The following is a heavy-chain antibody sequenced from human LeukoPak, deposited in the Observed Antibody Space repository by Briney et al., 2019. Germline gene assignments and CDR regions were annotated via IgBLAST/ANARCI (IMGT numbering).Heavy chain of an antibody. CDR2: IKQDGSEK. Sequence: GGSLRLSCAASGFTFSSYWMSWVRQAPGKGLEWVANIKQDGSEKYYVDSVKGRFTISRDNAKSSLYLQMNSLRAEDTAVYYCAKVKGYYYDSSGYWFDYWGQGTLVTVSS. CDR3: AKVKGYYYDSSGYWFDY. D-gene: IGHD3-22*01. V-gene: IGHV3-7*01. J-gene: IGHJ4*02. CDR1: GFTFSSYW.